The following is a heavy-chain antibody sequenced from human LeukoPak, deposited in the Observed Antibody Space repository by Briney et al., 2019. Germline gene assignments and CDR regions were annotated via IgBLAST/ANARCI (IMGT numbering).Heavy chain of an antibody. V-gene: IGHV4-59*11. Sequence: AETLSLTCTVSGGSFSSHYWTWIRQPPGKGLEWIGYVSYSGGTDYNPSLKSRVTISVDTSKNQFSLNLRSVTAADTAVYYCAGDNSSSTSGLYYYYGTDVWGQGTTVTVSS. CDR1: GGSFSSHY. J-gene: IGHJ6*02. CDR3: AGDNSSSTSGLYYYYGTDV. CDR2: VSYSGGT. D-gene: IGHD2-2*01.